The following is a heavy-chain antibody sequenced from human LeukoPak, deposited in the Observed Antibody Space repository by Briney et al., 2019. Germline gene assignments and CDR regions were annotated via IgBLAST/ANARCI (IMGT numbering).Heavy chain of an antibody. J-gene: IGHJ4*02. CDR3: ARGAHYAWNS. CDR2: IHDGGST. V-gene: IGHV4-39*07. D-gene: IGHD3-16*01. Sequence: PSETLSLTCTVSGGSISSSSYYWSWIRQPPGKGLEWIGEIHDGGSTTYHPSLKSRVTISVDKSKNQFSLTLTSVTAADTAVYFCARGAHYAWNSWGQGTLVTVSS. CDR1: GGSISSSSYY.